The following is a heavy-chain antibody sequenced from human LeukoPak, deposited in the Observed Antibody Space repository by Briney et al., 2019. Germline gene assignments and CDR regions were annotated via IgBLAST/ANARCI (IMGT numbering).Heavy chain of an antibody. V-gene: IGHV4-30-4*08. Sequence: SETLSLTCTVSGGSVSSGDYYWSWIRQPPGKGLEWIGYIYYSGSTYYNPSLKSRVTISVDTSKNQCSLKLSSVTAADTAVYYCARGGGRYCSSTSCYSVGFDYWGQGTLVTVSS. CDR3: ARGGGRYCSSTSCYSVGFDY. J-gene: IGHJ4*02. D-gene: IGHD2-2*02. CDR2: IYYSGST. CDR1: GGSVSSGDYY.